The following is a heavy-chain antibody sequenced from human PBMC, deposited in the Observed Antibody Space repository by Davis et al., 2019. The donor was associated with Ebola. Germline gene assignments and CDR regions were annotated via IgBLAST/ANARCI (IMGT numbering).Heavy chain of an antibody. D-gene: IGHD6-13*01. Sequence: PSETLSLTCAVYGGSFSGYFWSWIRQAPGKGLEWIGEINHGGSTNYNPSLKSRVTISVDTSKNQFSLKLSSVTAADTAVYYCARADVTAAGTFGFDPWGQGTLVTVSS. CDR3: ARADVTAAGTFGFDP. V-gene: IGHV4-34*01. CDR2: INHGGST. J-gene: IGHJ5*02. CDR1: GGSFSGYF.